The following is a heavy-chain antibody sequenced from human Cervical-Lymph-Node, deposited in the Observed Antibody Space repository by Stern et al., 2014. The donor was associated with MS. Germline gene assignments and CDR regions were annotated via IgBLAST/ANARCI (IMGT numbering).Heavy chain of an antibody. D-gene: IGHD5-24*01. CDR2: IKKDGSEK. CDR1: GFTFSSYW. CDR3: ARERDGYNGGGFAY. V-gene: IGHV3-7*01. Sequence: EVQLVESGGGLVQPGGSLRLSCAASGFTFSSYWMSWVRQAPGKGLEWVANIKKDGSEKYYVDSVKGRFTISTDNAQTSLYLHMNSLRAEDTAVYYCARERDGYNGGGFAYWGQGPLVTVSS. J-gene: IGHJ4*02.